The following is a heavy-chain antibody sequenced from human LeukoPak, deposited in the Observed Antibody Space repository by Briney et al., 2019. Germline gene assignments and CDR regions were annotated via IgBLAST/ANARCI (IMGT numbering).Heavy chain of an antibody. J-gene: IGHJ5*02. V-gene: IGHV1-8*01. Sequence: ASVRVSCKASGYTFTTDDINWVRQGTGQGLEWMGWMDPNSGNTGYAQKFQGRVTMTRNTSIGTAYMELSSLRSEDTAVYYCARGPNKSDGGNSGSAWFDPWGQGTLVTVSS. CDR1: GYTFTTDD. CDR2: MDPNSGNT. CDR3: ARGPNKSDGGNSGSAWFDP. D-gene: IGHD4-23*01.